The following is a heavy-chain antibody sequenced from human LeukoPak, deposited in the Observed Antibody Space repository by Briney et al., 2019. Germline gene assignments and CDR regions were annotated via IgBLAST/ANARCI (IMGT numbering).Heavy chain of an antibody. CDR2: ISSSSSYI. Sequence: GGSLRLSCAASGFTFSSYSMNWVRQAPGKGLECVSSISSSSSYIYYADSVKGRFTISRDNAKNSLYLQMNSLRAEDTAVYYCAREQLERRWVGAFDIWGQGTMVTVSS. CDR3: AREQLERRWVGAFDI. D-gene: IGHD1-1*01. V-gene: IGHV3-21*01. J-gene: IGHJ3*02. CDR1: GFTFSSYS.